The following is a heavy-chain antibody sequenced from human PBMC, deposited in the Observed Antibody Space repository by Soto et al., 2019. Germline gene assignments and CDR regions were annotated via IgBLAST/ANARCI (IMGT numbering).Heavy chain of an antibody. CDR2: ISAHNGNT. D-gene: IGHD4-4*01. J-gene: IGHJ4*02. V-gene: IGHV1-18*01. CDR3: ARVSAGTIDPYTVTTPSTTLFDY. Sequence: GASVKVSCKASGYTFTSYGISWVRQAPGQGLEWMGWISAHNGNTNYAQKLQGRVTMTTDTSTSTAYMELRSLRSDDTAVYYCARVSAGTIDPYTVTTPSTTLFDYWGQGTLVTVSS. CDR1: GYTFTSYG.